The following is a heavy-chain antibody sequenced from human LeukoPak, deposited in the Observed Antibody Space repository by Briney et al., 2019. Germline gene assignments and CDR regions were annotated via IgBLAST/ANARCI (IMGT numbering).Heavy chain of an antibody. CDR1: GFTFSSYS. CDR2: ISSSSSYI. Sequence: PGGSLRLSCAASGFTFSSYSMNWVRQAPGKGLEWVSSISSSSSYIYYADSVKGRFTISRDNAKNSLYLQMNSLRAEDTAVYYCARGVAGGYNSIYYFDYWGQGTLVTVSS. J-gene: IGHJ4*02. CDR3: ARGVAGGYNSIYYFDY. V-gene: IGHV3-21*01. D-gene: IGHD5-24*01.